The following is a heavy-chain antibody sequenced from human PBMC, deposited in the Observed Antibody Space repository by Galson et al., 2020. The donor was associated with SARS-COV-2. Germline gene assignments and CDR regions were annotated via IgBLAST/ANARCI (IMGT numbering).Heavy chain of an antibody. CDR1: GFTFSSYS. J-gene: IGHJ6*02. CDR3: ARVSGVVVPAAIRKREDYYYYYGMDV. D-gene: IGHD2-2*02. V-gene: IGHV3-21*01. CDR2: ISSSSSYI. Sequence: GGSLRLSCAASGFTFSSYSMNWVRQAPGKGLEWVSSISSSSSYIYYADSVKGRFTISRDNAKNSLYLQMNSLRAEDTAVYYCARVSGVVVPAAIRKREDYYYYYGMDVWGQGTTVTVSS.